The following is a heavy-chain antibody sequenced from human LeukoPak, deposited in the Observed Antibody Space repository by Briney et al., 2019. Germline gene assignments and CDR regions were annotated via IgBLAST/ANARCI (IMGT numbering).Heavy chain of an antibody. CDR3: AKGEHQPTLSFDY. D-gene: IGHD1-26*01. Sequence: PGRSLRLSCAASGFSFSTYGMHWVRQAPGKGLEWVAVITYDGYYKYYANSVKGRFTISSDNSKNTLYLQMNSLRAEDTAVYYCAKGEHQPTLSFDYWGQGTLVTVSS. V-gene: IGHV3-30*18. CDR2: ITYDGYYK. CDR1: GFSFSTYG. J-gene: IGHJ4*02.